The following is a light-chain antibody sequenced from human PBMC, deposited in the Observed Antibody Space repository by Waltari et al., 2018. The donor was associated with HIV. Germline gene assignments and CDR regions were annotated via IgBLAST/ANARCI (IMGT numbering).Light chain of an antibody. Sequence: IQMTQSPSFLAASVGDRVTIPFRASQSIKLYLNWYQQKPGKATRLLIFTASSLQSGVPSRFIGSASGTNFTLTISSLQPEDFATYDCQQAFSGPFVFGPGTKVEVK. J-gene: IGKJ3*01. CDR2: TAS. CDR1: QSIKLY. CDR3: QQAFSGPFV. V-gene: IGKV1-39*01.